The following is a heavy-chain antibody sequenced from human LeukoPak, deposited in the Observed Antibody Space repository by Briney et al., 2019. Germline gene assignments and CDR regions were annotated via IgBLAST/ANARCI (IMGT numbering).Heavy chain of an antibody. Sequence: ASVKVSCNASGHTFTSYGISWVRQAPGQGLEWMGWISTYNGNTNYAQKLQGRVTMTTDTSTSTAYMELSSLRSEDTAVYYCAGGYIRQQLVQNYWRQGTLVTVSS. D-gene: IGHD6-13*01. CDR2: ISTYNGNT. CDR1: GHTFTSYG. CDR3: AGGYIRQQLVQNY. J-gene: IGHJ4*02. V-gene: IGHV1-18*01.